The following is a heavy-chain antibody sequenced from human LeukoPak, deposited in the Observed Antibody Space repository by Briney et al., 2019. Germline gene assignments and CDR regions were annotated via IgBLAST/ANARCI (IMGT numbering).Heavy chain of an antibody. J-gene: IGHJ4*02. Sequence: KPSETLSLTCAVYGGSFSGYYWSWIRQPPGKGLEWIGYIYHSGSTYYNPSLKSRVTISVDRSKNQFSLKLSSVTAADTAVYYCARGVSSGYYGEYYFDYWGQGTLVTVSS. V-gene: IGHV4-34*01. CDR3: ARGVSSGYYGEYYFDY. CDR2: IYHSGST. D-gene: IGHD3-22*01. CDR1: GGSFSGYY.